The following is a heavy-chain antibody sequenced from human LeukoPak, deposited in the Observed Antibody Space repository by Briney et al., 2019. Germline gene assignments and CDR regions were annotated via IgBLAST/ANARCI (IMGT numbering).Heavy chain of an antibody. J-gene: IGHJ4*02. D-gene: IGHD5-18*01. CDR2: INPSGGST. V-gene: IGHV1-46*01. CDR1: GYTFTSYY. Sequence: ASVKVSCKASGYTFTSYYMHWVRQAPGQGLEWMGIINPSGGSTSYAQKFQGRVTMTRDTSTSTVYMELSSLRSEDTAVHFRAREGGYSYYFDYWGQGTLVTVSS. CDR3: AREGGYSYYFDY.